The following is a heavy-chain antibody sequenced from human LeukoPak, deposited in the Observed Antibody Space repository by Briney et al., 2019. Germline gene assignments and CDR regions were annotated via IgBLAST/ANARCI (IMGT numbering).Heavy chain of an antibody. Sequence: PGGSLRLSCAASGFTFSSYGMHWVRQAPGKGLEWVAVISYDGSNKYYADSVKGRFTISRDNSKNTLYLQMNSLRAEDTAVYYCARGLEATPHTFDYWGQGTLVTVSS. D-gene: IGHD5-12*01. CDR2: ISYDGSNK. J-gene: IGHJ4*02. CDR1: GFTFSSYG. CDR3: ARGLEATPHTFDY. V-gene: IGHV3-30*03.